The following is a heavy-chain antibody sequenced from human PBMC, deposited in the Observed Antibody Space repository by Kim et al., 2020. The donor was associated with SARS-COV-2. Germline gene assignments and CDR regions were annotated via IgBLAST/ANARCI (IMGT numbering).Heavy chain of an antibody. CDR3: AKWGNWGDHGGNSPSGYFDY. V-gene: IGHV3-30*18. CDR2: ISYDGSNK. D-gene: IGHD2-21*02. J-gene: IGHJ4*02. Sequence: GGSLRLTCAASGFTFSSYGMHWVRQAPGKGLEWVAVISYDGSNKYYADSVKGRFTISRDNSKNTLYLQMNSLRAEDTAVYYCAKWGNWGDHGGNSPSGYFDYWGQGTLVTVSS. CDR1: GFTFSSYG.